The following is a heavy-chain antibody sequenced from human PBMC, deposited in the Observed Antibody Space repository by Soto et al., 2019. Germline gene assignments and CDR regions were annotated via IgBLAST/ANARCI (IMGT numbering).Heavy chain of an antibody. D-gene: IGHD3-10*01. CDR1: GVTFSFYT. J-gene: IGHJ4*02. CDR3: ATSYGSGYRAFDY. CDR2: VNPILSMS. Sequence: QVQLVQSGAELKKPGSSVKVSCKASGVTFSFYTINWVRQAPGLGLEWMGRVNPILSMSNYAQKFQGRVKMTADKSTSTDYMELRSLRSEDTAFYYCATSYGSGYRAFDYWGQGALVTVSS. V-gene: IGHV1-69*02.